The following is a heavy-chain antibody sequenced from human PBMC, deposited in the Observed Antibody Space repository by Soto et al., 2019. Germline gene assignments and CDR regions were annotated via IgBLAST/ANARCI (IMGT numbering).Heavy chain of an antibody. CDR1: GFIFDDYA. Sequence: PGGSLRLSCAASGFIFDDYAMHWVRQAPGKGLEWVSGISWNSGSIGYADSVKARFTISRDNGKNLLYLQMNSLRAEDTAFYYCAKDISGRGSFYYYFGMDVWGQGTTVTAP. D-gene: IGHD1-26*01. J-gene: IGHJ6*02. V-gene: IGHV3-9*01. CDR2: ISWNSGSI. CDR3: AKDISGRGSFYYYFGMDV.